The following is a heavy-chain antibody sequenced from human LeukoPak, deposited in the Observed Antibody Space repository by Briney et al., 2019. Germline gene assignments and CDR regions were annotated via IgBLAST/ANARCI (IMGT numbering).Heavy chain of an antibody. V-gene: IGHV3-48*03. CDR1: GFTFSSYE. CDR2: ISSSGSTI. D-gene: IGHD2-21*02. J-gene: IGHJ4*02. Sequence: GGSLRLSCAASGFTFSSYEMNWVRQAPGKGLEWVSYISSSGSTIYYADSVKGRFTISRDNAKNSLYLQMNSLRAEDTAMYYCVRGIGGDYDFDYWGQGTLVTVSS. CDR3: VRGIGGDYDFDY.